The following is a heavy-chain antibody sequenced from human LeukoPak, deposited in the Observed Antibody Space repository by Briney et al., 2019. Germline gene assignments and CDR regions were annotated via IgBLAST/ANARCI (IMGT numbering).Heavy chain of an antibody. D-gene: IGHD3-3*01. V-gene: IGHV3-23*01. J-gene: IGHJ6*02. Sequence: GGSLRLSCAASGFTFSSYTMSWVRQAPGKGLEWVSAISAGGGSAGSGPTYYADSVKGRFTISRDDSKNTVYLQMNSLRDEDTATYYCVRDQFSWGQGTTVTVSS. CDR2: ISAGGGSAGSGPT. CDR3: VRDQFS. CDR1: GFTFSSYT.